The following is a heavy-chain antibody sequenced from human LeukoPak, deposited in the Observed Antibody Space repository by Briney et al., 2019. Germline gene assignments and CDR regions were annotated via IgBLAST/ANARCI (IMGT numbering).Heavy chain of an antibody. Sequence: ASVKVSCKASGNTFTDYFTHWVRQVPGQRLEWMGWISPKDGDTKYAQKFQGRVTMSRDTSISTAYMELSSLISDDTALYYCATVVNWGQGTLVSVPS. CDR1: GNTFTDYF. CDR3: ATVVN. V-gene: IGHV1-2*02. J-gene: IGHJ4*02. CDR2: ISPKDGDT.